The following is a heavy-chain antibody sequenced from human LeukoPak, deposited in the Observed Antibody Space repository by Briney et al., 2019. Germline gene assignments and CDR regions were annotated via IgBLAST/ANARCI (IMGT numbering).Heavy chain of an antibody. CDR1: GGSISSYY. CDR3: ARAGAVAGLGLFDY. V-gene: IGHV4-4*07. CDR2: IYTSGST. J-gene: IGHJ4*02. D-gene: IGHD6-13*01. Sequence: KPSETLSLTCTVSGGSISSYYWSWIRQPAGKRLEWIGRIYTSGSTNYNPSLKSRVTMSVDTSKNQFSLKLSSVTAADTAVYYCARAGAVAGLGLFDYWGQGTLVTVSS.